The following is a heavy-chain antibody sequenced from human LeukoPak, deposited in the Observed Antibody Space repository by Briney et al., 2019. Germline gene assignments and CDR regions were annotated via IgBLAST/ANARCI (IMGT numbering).Heavy chain of an antibody. CDR1: GGTFSSYA. CDR2: IIPILGTA. D-gene: IGHD2-2*01. CDR3: ATGQTGKTIVVVPAAVHEEDAFDI. J-gene: IGHJ3*02. V-gene: IGHV1-69*13. Sequence: GASVRVSCKASGGTFSSYAISWVRQAPGQGLEWMGGIIPILGTANYAQKFQGRVTITADESTSTAYMELSSLRSEDTAVYYCATGQTGKTIVVVPAAVHEEDAFDIWGQGTMATVSS.